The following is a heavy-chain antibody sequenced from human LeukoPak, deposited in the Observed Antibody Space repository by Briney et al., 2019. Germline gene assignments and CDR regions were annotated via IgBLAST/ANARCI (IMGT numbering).Heavy chain of an antibody. J-gene: IGHJ3*02. CDR1: GYTLTELS. CDR3: ATPVQLERRGTYAFDI. D-gene: IGHD1-1*01. Sequence: ASVKVSCKVSGYTLTELSMHWVRQAPGKGLEWMGGFDPEDGETIYAQKFQGRVTMTEDTSTDTAYMELSSLRSEDTAVYYCATPVQLERRGTYAFDIWGQGTMVTVSS. CDR2: FDPEDGET. V-gene: IGHV1-24*01.